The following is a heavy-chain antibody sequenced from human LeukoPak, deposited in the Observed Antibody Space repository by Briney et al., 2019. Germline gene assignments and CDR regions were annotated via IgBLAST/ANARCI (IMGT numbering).Heavy chain of an antibody. CDR2: ISLDGSTE. CDR3: MRDYMGWFDP. D-gene: IGHD3-10*01. Sequence: GGSLRLSCAASGFMFSSNWMSWVRLAPGKGLEWVSIISLDGSTEFYANSVKGRFTISRDTASNTMHLEMNNLRIEDTAVYYCMRDYMGWFDPWGQGSLVTVSS. V-gene: IGHV3-30-3*01. CDR1: GFMFSSNW. J-gene: IGHJ5*02.